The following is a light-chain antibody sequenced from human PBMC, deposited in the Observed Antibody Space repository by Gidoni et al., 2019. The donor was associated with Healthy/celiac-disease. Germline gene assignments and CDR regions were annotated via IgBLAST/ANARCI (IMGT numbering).Light chain of an antibody. CDR3: QQYNSYSWT. CDR2: NAS. J-gene: IGKJ1*01. V-gene: IGKV1-5*03. Sequence: DIQMTQSPSTLSASVGDRVTITCRASQRISSWLAWYQQKPGKAPKLLIYNASSLEGGVPSRFSGSGSGTEFTLTISSLQPDDFATYYCQQYNSYSWTFGQGTKVEIK. CDR1: QRISSW.